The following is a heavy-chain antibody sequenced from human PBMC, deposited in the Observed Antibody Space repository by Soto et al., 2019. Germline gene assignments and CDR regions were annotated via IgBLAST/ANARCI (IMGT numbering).Heavy chain of an antibody. CDR3: ARQGFSKHYFYAADV. CDR2: VYPGDSDT. CDR1: GYDFTTVW. J-gene: IGHJ6*02. Sequence: PGESLKISCQGSGYDFTTVWIGWVRQMPGKGLECLGIVYPGDSDTRYSPSFQGQVTISADKSINTAYLHFSSLKASDTAIYYCARQGFSKHYFYAADVWGQGTTVTVSS. D-gene: IGHD6-13*01. V-gene: IGHV5-51*01.